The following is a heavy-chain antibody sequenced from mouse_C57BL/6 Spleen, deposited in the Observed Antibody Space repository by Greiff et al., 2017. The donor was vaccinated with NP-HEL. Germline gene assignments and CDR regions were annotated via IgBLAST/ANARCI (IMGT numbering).Heavy chain of an antibody. CDR2: ISDGGSYT. CDR3: ARDYDSYYFDY. V-gene: IGHV5-4*01. D-gene: IGHD2-4*01. Sequence: EVMLVESGGGLVKPGGSLKLSCAASGFTFSSYAMSWVRQTPEKRLEWVATISDGGSYTYYPDNVKGRFTISRDNAKNNLYLQMSHLKSEDTAMYYCARDYDSYYFDYWGQGTTLTVSS. J-gene: IGHJ2*01. CDR1: GFTFSSYA.